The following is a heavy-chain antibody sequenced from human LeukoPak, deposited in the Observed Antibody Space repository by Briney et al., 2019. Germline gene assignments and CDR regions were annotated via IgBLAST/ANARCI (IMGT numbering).Heavy chain of an antibody. J-gene: IGHJ6*02. CDR1: GYTFTSYY. Sequence: GASVKVSCKASGYTFTSYYMHWVRQAPGQGLEWMGIINPSGGSTSYAQKFQGRVTMTRDTSTSTVYMELSSLRSEDTAVYYCARDLAPPQEGNGMDVWGQGTTVTVSS. CDR3: ARDLAPPQEGNGMDV. V-gene: IGHV1-46*01. CDR2: INPSGGST. D-gene: IGHD6-13*01.